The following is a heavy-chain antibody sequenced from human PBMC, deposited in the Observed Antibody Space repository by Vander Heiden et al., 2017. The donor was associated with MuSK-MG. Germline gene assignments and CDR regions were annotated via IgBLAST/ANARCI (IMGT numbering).Heavy chain of an antibody. CDR2: IIPIFGTA. J-gene: IGHJ5*02. Sequence: VQLVQSGAEVKKPGSSVKVSCKASGGTFSSYPISGVRQAPGQGLEWMGGIIPIFGTANYAQKFQGRVTITADESTSTAYMELSSLRSEDTAVYYCARGYCSGGSCYSNWFDPWGQGTLVTVSS. CDR3: ARGYCSGGSCYSNWFDP. CDR1: GGTFSSYP. D-gene: IGHD2-15*01. V-gene: IGHV1-69*01.